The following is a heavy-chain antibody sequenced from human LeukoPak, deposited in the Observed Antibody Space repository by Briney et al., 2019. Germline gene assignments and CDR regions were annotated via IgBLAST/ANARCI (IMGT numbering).Heavy chain of an antibody. CDR2: ISYDGSNK. D-gene: IGHD3-10*01. J-gene: IGHJ5*02. Sequence: GGSLRLSCAASGFTFSSYGMHWVRQAPGKGLEWVAVISYDGSNKYYADSVKGRFTISRDNSKNTLYLHMSSLRAEDTAVYYCAKVDDSGSLDPWGQGTLVTVSS. CDR1: GFTFSSYG. V-gene: IGHV3-30*18. CDR3: AKVDDSGSLDP.